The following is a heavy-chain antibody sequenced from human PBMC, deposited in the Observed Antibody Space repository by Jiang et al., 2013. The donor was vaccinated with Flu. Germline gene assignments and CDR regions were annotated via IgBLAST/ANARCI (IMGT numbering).Heavy chain of an antibody. D-gene: IGHD6-19*01. CDR2: IYPGDSDT. CDR3: ARLSEGVWLKYYFDY. J-gene: IGHJ4*02. V-gene: IGHV5-51*01. Sequence: WVRQMPGKGLEWMGIIYPGDSDTRYSPSFQGQVTISADKSISTAYLQWSSLKASGTAMYYCARLSEGVWLKYYFDYWGQGTLVTVSS.